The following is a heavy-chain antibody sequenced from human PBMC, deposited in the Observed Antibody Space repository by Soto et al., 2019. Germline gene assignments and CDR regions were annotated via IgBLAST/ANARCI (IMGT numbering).Heavy chain of an antibody. D-gene: IGHD3-10*01. V-gene: IGHV1-24*01. CDR3: VADVFYGHGKDEGADALYI. CDR1: GYSLSELS. Sequence: QVQLVQSGAEVRKPGASVRVSCKVSGYSLSELSMHWVRQPPGKGLEWMGSFHPEDGEAIYADNLQGKLTMTEDRPSDTLYLGLSNLRSEETAVDYWVADVFYGHGKDEGADALYIWCPGTVVPVSS. CDR2: FHPEDGEA. J-gene: IGHJ3*02.